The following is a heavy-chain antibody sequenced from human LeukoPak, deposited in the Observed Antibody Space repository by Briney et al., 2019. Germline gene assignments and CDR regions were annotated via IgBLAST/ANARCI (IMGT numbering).Heavy chain of an antibody. D-gene: IGHD3-10*02. CDR2: ISSSGSTI. J-gene: IGHJ6*04. Sequence: GGSLRLSCAASGFTFSSYEMNWVRQAPGKGLEWVSYISSSGSTIYYADSVKGRFTISRDNAKNSLYLQMNSLRAEDTAVYYCAELGITMIGGVWGKGTTVSISS. CDR3: AELGITMIGGV. CDR1: GFTFSSYE. V-gene: IGHV3-48*03.